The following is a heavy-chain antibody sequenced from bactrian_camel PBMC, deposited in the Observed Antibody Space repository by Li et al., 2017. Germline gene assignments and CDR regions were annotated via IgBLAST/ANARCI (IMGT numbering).Heavy chain of an antibody. CDR2: IYTGGGST. J-gene: IGHJ4*01. D-gene: IGHD3*01. V-gene: IGHV3S1*01. CDR3: AVRYGLGAKRGGYNY. CDR1: GYTYSCLS. Sequence: HVQLVESGGGSVQAGGSLRLSCAASGYTYSCLSMGWFRQAPGKGLEWVSSIYTGGGSTYYADSVKGRFTISKDNAKNTLYLQMNSLKSEDTALYYCAVRYGLGAKRGGYNYWGQGTQVTVS.